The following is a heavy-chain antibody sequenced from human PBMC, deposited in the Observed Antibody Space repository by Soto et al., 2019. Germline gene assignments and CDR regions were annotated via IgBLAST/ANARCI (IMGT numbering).Heavy chain of an antibody. V-gene: IGHV4-4*02. Sequence: QVHLQESGPGLVQSSGTLSLTCGVSGAPISTGNWWTWVRQPPGKGLEWIGEIYHGGNTNYRPSLKSRVTISVDKAKNQFSLRLSSVTAADTAVYYCARHSSYYYDSSAYYDSWGQGARVTVSS. CDR3: ARHSSYYYDSSAYYDS. CDR1: GAPISTGNW. D-gene: IGHD3-22*01. J-gene: IGHJ5*01. CDR2: IYHGGNT.